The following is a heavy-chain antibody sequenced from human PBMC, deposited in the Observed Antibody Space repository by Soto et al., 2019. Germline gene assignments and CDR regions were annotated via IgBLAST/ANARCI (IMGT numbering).Heavy chain of an antibody. CDR2: IKRKTNGGTT. CDR3: TRASSQFTMVRGVIWYYYLDV. CDR1: GFTFSNAW. Sequence: GGSLRHSCAVSGFTFSNAWINWVRQVPGKVLEWVVRIKRKTNGGTTDYAAPVKGRFAISRDDSNNMVYLQMNSLKTEDTAVYYCTRASSQFTMVRGVIWYYYLDVWGKGTTVAVSS. J-gene: IGHJ6*03. V-gene: IGHV3-15*07. D-gene: IGHD3-10*01.